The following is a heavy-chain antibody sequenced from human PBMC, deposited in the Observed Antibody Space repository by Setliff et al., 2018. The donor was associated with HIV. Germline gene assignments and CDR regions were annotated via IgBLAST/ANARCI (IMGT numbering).Heavy chain of an antibody. Sequence: ASVKVSCKASGFIFTKYGITWVRQAPGQGLEWMGWISAYNGKTDYAQKFQDRLTMTTGTSTRTVYMELRGLRSDDTAVYYCAREKETCSGGDCWKNAFDVWGQGTMVTVSS. CDR3: AREKETCSGGDCWKNAFDV. CDR1: GFIFTKYG. V-gene: IGHV1-18*01. D-gene: IGHD2-21*02. J-gene: IGHJ3*01. CDR2: ISAYNGKT.